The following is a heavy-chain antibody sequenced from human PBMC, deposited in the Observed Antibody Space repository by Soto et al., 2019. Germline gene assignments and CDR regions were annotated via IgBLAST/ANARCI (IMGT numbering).Heavy chain of an antibody. D-gene: IGHD3-3*01. CDR1: GGTFSSYA. V-gene: IGHV1-69*01. J-gene: IGHJ4*02. Sequence: QVQLVQSGAEVKKPGSSVKVSCKASGGTFSSYAISWVRQAPGQGLEWMGGTIPIFGTENYAQKFHARVTITADESTSTAYMELSSLRYEDTAVYYCATPAAWSGYGCFYWGQGTLVTVSS. CDR3: ATPAAWSGYGCFY. CDR2: TIPIFGTE.